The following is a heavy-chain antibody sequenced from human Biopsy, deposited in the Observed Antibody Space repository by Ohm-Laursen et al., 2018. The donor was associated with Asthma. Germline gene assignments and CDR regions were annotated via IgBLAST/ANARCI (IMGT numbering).Heavy chain of an antibody. CDR1: RFTYE. CDR2: ISYDGSSI. J-gene: IGHJ4*02. V-gene: IGHV3-30*14. D-gene: IGHD3-22*01. Sequence: SLRLSCAASRFTYEMHWVRQAPGKGLEWVAVISYDGSSIYYADSVRGRFTISRDYSKNTLYLQMHSLRAEDTAVYYCARGDSSNWSHYYFDYWGQGTLVTVSS. CDR3: ARGDSSNWSHYYFDY.